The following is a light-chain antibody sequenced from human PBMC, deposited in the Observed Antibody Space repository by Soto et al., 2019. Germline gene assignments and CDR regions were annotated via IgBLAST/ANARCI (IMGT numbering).Light chain of an antibody. CDR1: QSVSSN. CDR2: GAS. V-gene: IGKV3-15*01. Sequence: EIVMTQSPATLSVSPGERATLSCRASQSVSSNLAWYQKKPGQAPRLLIYGASTRATGIPARFSGSGSGTEFTLTISSLQSEDCAVYYCQQYNTWWTFGQGTRVEIK. J-gene: IGKJ1*01. CDR3: QQYNTWWT.